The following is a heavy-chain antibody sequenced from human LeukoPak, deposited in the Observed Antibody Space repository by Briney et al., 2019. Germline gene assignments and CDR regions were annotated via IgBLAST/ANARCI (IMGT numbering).Heavy chain of an antibody. CDR3: ATSADSPGNS. D-gene: IGHD4-11*01. CDR2: IKRDGSAI. Sequence: GGSLRLSCAASGFTFRSYWMSWVRQAPGKGLEWVANIKRDGSAIYYVDSVKGRFTISRDNAKNSLYLQMTSLTAEDTGVYYCATSADSPGNSWGQGTLITVSS. J-gene: IGHJ4*02. CDR1: GFTFRSYW. V-gene: IGHV3-7*01.